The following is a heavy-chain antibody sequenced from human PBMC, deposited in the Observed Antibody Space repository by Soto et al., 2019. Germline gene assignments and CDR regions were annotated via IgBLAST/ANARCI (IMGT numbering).Heavy chain of an antibody. CDR1: GGSISSYY. V-gene: IGHV4-4*07. Sequence: SETLSLTCTVSGGSISSYYWSWIRQPAGKGLEWIGRIYTSGSTNYNPSLKSRVTMSVDTSKNQFSLKLSSVTAADTAVYYCARDFPGYYDSSGYYWFDPWGQGTLVTVSS. CDR3: ARDFPGYYDSSGYYWFDP. J-gene: IGHJ5*02. CDR2: IYTSGST. D-gene: IGHD3-22*01.